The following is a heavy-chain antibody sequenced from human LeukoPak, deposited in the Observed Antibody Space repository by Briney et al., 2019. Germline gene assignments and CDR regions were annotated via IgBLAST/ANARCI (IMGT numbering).Heavy chain of an antibody. CDR2: INHSGST. Sequence: SETLSLTCAVYGGSLSGYYWSWIRQPPGKGLEWIGEINHSGSTNYNPSLKSRVTISVDTSKNQFSLKLSSVTAADTAVYYCASTRGWSGLRRDYWGQGTLVTVSS. CDR3: ASTRGWSGLRRDY. V-gene: IGHV4-34*01. J-gene: IGHJ4*02. D-gene: IGHD3-3*01. CDR1: GGSLSGYY.